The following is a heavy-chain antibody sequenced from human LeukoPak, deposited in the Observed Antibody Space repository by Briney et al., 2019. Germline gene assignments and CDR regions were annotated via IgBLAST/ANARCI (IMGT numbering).Heavy chain of an antibody. J-gene: IGHJ3*02. D-gene: IGHD3-10*01. CDR2: IKQDGSEK. CDR1: GFTFSSYW. V-gene: IGHV3-7*01. Sequence: GGSLRLSCAASGFTFSSYWMSWVRQAPGKGLEWVANIKQDGSEKYYVDSVKGRFTISRDNAKNSLYLQMNSLRAEDTAVYYCARGYYGWFGDAFDIWGQGTMVTVSS. CDR3: ARGYYGWFGDAFDI.